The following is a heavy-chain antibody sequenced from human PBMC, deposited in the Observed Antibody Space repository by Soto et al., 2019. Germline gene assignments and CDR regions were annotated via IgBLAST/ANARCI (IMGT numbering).Heavy chain of an antibody. CDR1: GYSFTSYW. D-gene: IGHD6-6*01. Sequence: LKISCKGSGYSFTSYWISWVRQMPGKGLEWMGRIDPSDSYTNYSPSFQGHVTISADKSISTAYLQWSSLKASDTAMYYCARLSIAARRYYYGMDVWGQGTTVTVSS. V-gene: IGHV5-10-1*01. CDR3: ARLSIAARRYYYGMDV. J-gene: IGHJ6*02. CDR2: IDPSDSYT.